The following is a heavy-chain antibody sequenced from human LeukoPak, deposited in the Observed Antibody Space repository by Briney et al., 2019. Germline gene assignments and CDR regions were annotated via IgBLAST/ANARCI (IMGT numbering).Heavy chain of an antibody. J-gene: IGHJ5*02. CDR2: IYYSGST. CDR3: ARGGPFRRIMITFGGVITSNWFDP. CDR1: GGSISSYY. V-gene: IGHV4-59*01. D-gene: IGHD3-16*02. Sequence: SETLSLTCTVSGGSISSYYWSWIRQPPGKGLEWIGYIYYSGSTNYDPSLKSRVTISVDTSKNQFSLKLSSATAADTAVYYCARGGPFRRIMITFGGVITSNWFDPWGQGTLVTVSS.